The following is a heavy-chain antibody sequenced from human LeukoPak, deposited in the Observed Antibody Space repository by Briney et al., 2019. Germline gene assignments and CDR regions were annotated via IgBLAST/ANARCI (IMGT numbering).Heavy chain of an antibody. J-gene: IGHJ5*02. CDR2: IIPISGTA. V-gene: IGHV1-69*13. CDR3: AHARYCSGGSCNKNWFDP. CDR1: GGTFSSYA. Sequence: SVKVSCKASGGTFSSYAISWVRQAPGQGLEWMGGIIPISGTANYAQKFQGRVTITADESTSTAYMELSSLRSEDTAVYYCAHARYCSGGSCNKNWFDPWGQGTLVTVSS. D-gene: IGHD2-15*01.